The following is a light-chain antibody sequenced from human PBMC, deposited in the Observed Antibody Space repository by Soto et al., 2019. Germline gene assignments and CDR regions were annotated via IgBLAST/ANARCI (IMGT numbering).Light chain of an antibody. CDR3: AAWDDSLSGPE. CDR1: SSNIGSNY. J-gene: IGLJ2*01. CDR2: SNN. Sequence: QSVLTQPPSASGTPGQRVTISCSGSSSNIGSNYVYWYQQLPGTAPKLLIYSNNQRPSGVPDRFSGSKSGTSASLAISGLRSEDEADDYCAAWDDSLSGPEFGGGTKLTVL. V-gene: IGLV1-47*02.